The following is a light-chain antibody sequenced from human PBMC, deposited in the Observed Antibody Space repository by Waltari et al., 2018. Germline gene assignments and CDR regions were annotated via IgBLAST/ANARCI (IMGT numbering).Light chain of an antibody. CDR1: RYNVGTEG. CDR2: RDN. J-gene: IGLJ3*02. Sequence: QAGLTQPPSMSTGLRQTATLTSPGNRYNVGTEGAAWLQQHQGHPPKPLSYRDNKRPSGISEIFSASRSGTTAFLTISGLQPEDEADYYCAAWDRGLWAWVFGGGTKLTVL. V-gene: IGLV10-54*01. CDR3: AAWDRGLWAWV.